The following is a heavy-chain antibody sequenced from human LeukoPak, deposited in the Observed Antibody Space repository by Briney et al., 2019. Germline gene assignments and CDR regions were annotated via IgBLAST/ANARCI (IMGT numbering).Heavy chain of an antibody. Sequence: PGGSLRLSCAASGFTFSSYAMHWVRQAPGKGLEWVAVISYDGSNKYYADSVKGRFTISRDNSKNTLYLQMSSLRAEDTAVYYCARDQAAAGTLDYWGQGTLVTVSS. D-gene: IGHD6-13*01. J-gene: IGHJ4*02. CDR3: ARDQAAAGTLDY. CDR2: ISYDGSNK. V-gene: IGHV3-30-3*01. CDR1: GFTFSSYA.